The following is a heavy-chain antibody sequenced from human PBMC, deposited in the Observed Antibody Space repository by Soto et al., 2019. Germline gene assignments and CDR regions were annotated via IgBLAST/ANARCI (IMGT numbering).Heavy chain of an antibody. V-gene: IGHV2-5*02. J-gene: IGHJ3*02. CDR1: GFSLSTSGVG. D-gene: IGHD5-12*01. CDR2: IYWVDDK. CDR3: AHMERGLHTKGAFDS. Sequence: QITLKESGPTLVKPTQTLTLTCTFSGFSLSTSGVGVGWIRQPPGKALEWLALIYWVDDKRYSPSLKSSLTIPKDTSKNQVVLTMTNMDPVDTATYDCAHMERGLHTKGAFDSWVQGTMVTVA.